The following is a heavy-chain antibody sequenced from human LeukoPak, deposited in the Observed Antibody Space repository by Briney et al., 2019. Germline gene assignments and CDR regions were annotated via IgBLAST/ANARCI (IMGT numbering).Heavy chain of an antibody. CDR3: TRGSTGY. Sequence: PGGSLRLSCEASAFTFSSYWMSWVRQTPGKGLEWVANIKHDGSEKYYVDSVKGRFTVYRDNAKNSLYLQMKSLRVEDTAVYFCTRGSTGYWGQGTLVTVSS. CDR1: AFTFSSYW. V-gene: IGHV3-7*04. J-gene: IGHJ4*02. D-gene: IGHD1-1*01. CDR2: IKHDGSEK.